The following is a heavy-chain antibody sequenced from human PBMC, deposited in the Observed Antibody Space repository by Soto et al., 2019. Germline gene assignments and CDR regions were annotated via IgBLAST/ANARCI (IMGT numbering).Heavy chain of an antibody. D-gene: IGHD3-22*01. Sequence: SVKVSCKASGDTFNNYAISWVRQAPGQGLEWVGGIIPKFDATNSAQRFQGRVTITADESTSTAYMELSRLRSEDTAVYYCAKVSYYDPSSCFYTPAMYYRYFGLDFWGQGSTVTVSS. CDR3: AKVSYYDPSSCFYTPAMYYRYFGLDF. J-gene: IGHJ6*02. CDR2: IIPKFDAT. V-gene: IGHV1-69*13. CDR1: GDTFNNYA.